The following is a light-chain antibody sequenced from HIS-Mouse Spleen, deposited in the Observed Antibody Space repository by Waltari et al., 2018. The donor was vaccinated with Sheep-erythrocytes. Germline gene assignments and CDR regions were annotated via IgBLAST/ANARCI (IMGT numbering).Light chain of an antibody. J-gene: IGLJ1*01. CDR3: CSYAGSYNHV. CDR1: ISDVGGYNY. Sequence: QSALTQPRSVSGSPGQSATISCTGTISDVGGYNYASWYQQHPGKAPKRMIYDVSKRPSGVPDRFSGSKSGNTASLTISGLQAEDEADYYCCSYAGSYNHVFATGTKVTVL. CDR2: DVS. V-gene: IGLV2-11*01.